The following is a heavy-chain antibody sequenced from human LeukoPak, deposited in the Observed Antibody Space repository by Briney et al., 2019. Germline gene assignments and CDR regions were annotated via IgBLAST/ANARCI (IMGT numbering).Heavy chain of an antibody. J-gene: IGHJ4*02. Sequence: GGSLRLSCAASGFTFDDYGMHWVRQAPGKGLEWVSGISWNSGTVVYADSVKGRFTISRDNAKNSLYLQMNSLRAEDTALYYCASVIFGVVCWGQGTLVTVSS. D-gene: IGHD3-3*01. CDR1: GFTFDDYG. V-gene: IGHV3-9*01. CDR3: ASVIFGVVC. CDR2: ISWNSGTV.